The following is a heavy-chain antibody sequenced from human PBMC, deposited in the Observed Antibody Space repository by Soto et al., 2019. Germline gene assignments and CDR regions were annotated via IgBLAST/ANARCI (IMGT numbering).Heavy chain of an antibody. CDR1: GFTFSSYS. D-gene: IGHD3-10*01. CDR3: AKDLGSGKPYYYYAMDV. CDR2: ISYDGSNK. V-gene: IGHV3-30*18. Sequence: VQLVESGGRLVRTGGSLRLSCVASGFTFSSYSMHWVRQAPGKGLEWVAVISYDGSNKYYAESVKGRFIISRDKSENTLYLQMNSLRAEDTAVYYCAKDLGSGKPYYYYAMDVWGQGTTVTVSS. J-gene: IGHJ6*02.